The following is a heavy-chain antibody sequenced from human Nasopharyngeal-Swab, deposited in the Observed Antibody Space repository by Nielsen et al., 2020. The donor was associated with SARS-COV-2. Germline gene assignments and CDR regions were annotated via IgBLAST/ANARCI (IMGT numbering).Heavy chain of an antibody. J-gene: IGHJ3*02. CDR3: ARASITMIVVVTAFDI. CDR2: IYYSGST. Sequence: SETLSLTCTVSGDSISSYYWSWIRQHPGKGLEWIGYIYYSGSTYYNPSLKSRVTISVDTSKNQFSLKLSSVTAADTAVYYCARASITMIVVVTAFDIWGQGTMVTVSS. CDR1: GDSISSYY. V-gene: IGHV4-59*06. D-gene: IGHD3-22*01.